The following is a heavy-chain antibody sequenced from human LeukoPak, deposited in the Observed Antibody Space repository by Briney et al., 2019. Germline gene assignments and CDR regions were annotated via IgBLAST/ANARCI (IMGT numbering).Heavy chain of an antibody. Sequence: ASVKVSCKASGYTFTSYGISWVRQAPGQRLEWMGWISGYNGNTKYAQNLQGRVTMTTDTSTSTVYMELRSLRSDDTAVYYWAFSSYYFQGNYYYMDVWGKGTTVTVSS. CDR3: AFSSYYFQGNYYYMDV. V-gene: IGHV1-18*01. CDR2: ISGYNGNT. D-gene: IGHD2/OR15-2a*01. CDR1: GYTFTSYG. J-gene: IGHJ6*03.